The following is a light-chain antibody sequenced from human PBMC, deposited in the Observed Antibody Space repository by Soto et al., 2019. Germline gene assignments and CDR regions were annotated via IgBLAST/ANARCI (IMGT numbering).Light chain of an antibody. CDR1: QSVCSF. V-gene: IGKV3-11*01. CDR2: DAS. Sequence: EIVLTQSPATLSLSPGERATISCRASQSVCSFLAWYQQKPGQAPRLLIYDASNRATGIPARFSGSGSGTDFTLTISSLEPEDFAVYYWQQRSNWPPWTFGQGTKVDIK. CDR3: QQRSNWPPWT. J-gene: IGKJ1*01.